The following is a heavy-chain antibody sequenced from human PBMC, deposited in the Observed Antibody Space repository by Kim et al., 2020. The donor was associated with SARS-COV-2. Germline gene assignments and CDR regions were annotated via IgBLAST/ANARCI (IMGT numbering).Heavy chain of an antibody. CDR2: IWYDGSSK. CDR1: GFTFSSYG. J-gene: IGHJ4*02. V-gene: IGHV3-33*01. CDR3: ARDLYSSSSGVDY. Sequence: GGSLRLSCAASGFTFSSYGMHWVRQAPGKGLEWVAVIWYDGSSKYYADSVKGRFTISRDNPKNTLYLQMNSLRAEDTALYYCARDLYSSSSGVDYWGQGTLVTVSS. D-gene: IGHD6-6*01.